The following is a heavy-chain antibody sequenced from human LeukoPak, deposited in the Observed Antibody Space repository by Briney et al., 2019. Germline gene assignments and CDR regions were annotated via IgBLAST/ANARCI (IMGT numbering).Heavy chain of an antibody. CDR1: GFTFSSYA. CDR3: ARDTPRWVLAGAFDI. J-gene: IGHJ3*02. D-gene: IGHD3-3*01. V-gene: IGHV3-30*04. Sequence: PGGSLRLSCAASGFTFSSYAMHWVRQAPGKGLEWVAVISYDGSNKYYADSVKGRFTISRDNSKSTLSLQMNSLRPEDTAVYYCARDTPRWVLAGAFDIWGQGTMVTVSS. CDR2: ISYDGSNK.